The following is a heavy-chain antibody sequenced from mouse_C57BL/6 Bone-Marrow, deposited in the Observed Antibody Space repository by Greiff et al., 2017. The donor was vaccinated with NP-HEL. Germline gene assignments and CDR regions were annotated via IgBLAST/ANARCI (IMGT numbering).Heavy chain of an antibody. J-gene: IGHJ4*01. CDR1: GYAFSSYW. V-gene: IGHV1-80*01. D-gene: IGHD1-1*01. Sequence: QVHVKQSGAELVKPGASVKISCKASGYAFSSYWMNWVKERPGKGLEWIGQIYPGDGDTKYNGKFKGKATLTADKSSSTAYMQVSSLTSEDSAIYFCARGDYGSSRFGYDMDYWGQGTSVPVSS. CDR2: IYPGDGDT. CDR3: ARGDYGSSRFGYDMDY.